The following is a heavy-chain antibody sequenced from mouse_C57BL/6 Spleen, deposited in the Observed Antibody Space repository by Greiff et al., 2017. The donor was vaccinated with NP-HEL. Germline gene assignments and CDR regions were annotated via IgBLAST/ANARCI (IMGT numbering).Heavy chain of an antibody. CDR2: IHPNSGST. J-gene: IGHJ4*01. V-gene: IGHV1-64*01. CDR3: AREDTGYYAMDY. CDR1: GYTFTSYW. Sequence: AQLQQPGAELVKPGASVKLSCKASGYTFTSYWMHWVKQRPGQGLEWIGMIHPNSGSTNYNEKFKSKATLTVDKSSSTAYMQLSSLTSEDSAVYYCAREDTGYYAMDYWGQGTSVTVSS. D-gene: IGHD4-1*01.